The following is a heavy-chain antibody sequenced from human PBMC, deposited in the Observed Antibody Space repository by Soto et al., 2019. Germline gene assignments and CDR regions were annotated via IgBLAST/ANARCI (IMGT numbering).Heavy chain of an antibody. CDR2: IKQDGSEK. D-gene: IGHD6-6*01. V-gene: IGHV3-7*04. J-gene: IGHJ6*02. CDR1: GFTFSTYW. CDR3: ARVYSSSSGRAMDV. Sequence: EVQLVESGGGLVQPGGSLRLSCAASGFTFSTYWMRWVRQAPGKGLEWVANIKQDGSEKYYVDSVKGRFSISRDNAQNSLFMQMNSLRAEDTAKYYCARVYSSSSGRAMDVWGQGTTVTVSS.